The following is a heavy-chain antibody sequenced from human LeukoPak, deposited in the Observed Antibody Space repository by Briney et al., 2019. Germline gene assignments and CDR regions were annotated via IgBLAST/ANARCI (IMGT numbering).Heavy chain of an antibody. J-gene: IGHJ4*02. D-gene: IGHD2-21*01. CDR2: ITSKTDGGTT. CDR1: GFTFSNAW. CDR3: TNCGYHDY. Sequence: KTGGSLRLSCAGSGFTFSNAWMSWVRQAPGKGLEWVGRITSKTDGGTTDYAAPVEGRFTISRDDSKNTLYLQMNSLKTEDTAVYYCTNCGYHDYSGQGTVVTVSS. V-gene: IGHV3-15*01.